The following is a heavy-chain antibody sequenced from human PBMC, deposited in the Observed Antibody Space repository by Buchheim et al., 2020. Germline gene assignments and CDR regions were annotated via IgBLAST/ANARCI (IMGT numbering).Heavy chain of an antibody. CDR3: AKSLGGTYYDVSDY. V-gene: IGHV3-23*01. D-gene: IGHD1-26*01. J-gene: IGHJ4*02. CDR1: GFTFSNYA. Sequence: EVQLLESGGGLVQPGGSLRLSCAASGFTFSNYAMTWARQAPGKGLQWVSTISGNGGSTYYAESVKGRLTISRDNSKNTLFLQMNTLGVDDTALYYCAKSLGGTYYDVSDYWGQGTL. CDR2: ISGNGGST.